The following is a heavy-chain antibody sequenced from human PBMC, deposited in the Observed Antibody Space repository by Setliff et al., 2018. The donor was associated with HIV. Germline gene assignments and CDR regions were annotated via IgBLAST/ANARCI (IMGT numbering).Heavy chain of an antibody. Sequence: ASVKVSCKAAGYTFSGFYLDWVRQAPGQGLEWIGRINPKSGGTQYAQKFQGRVTMARDVSISTFYMQLTRLRSDDTAVYYCARGYCTNGFCQSFDYWGQGTLVTVSS. CDR2: INPKSGGT. CDR1: GYTFSGFY. CDR3: ARGYCTNGFCQSFDY. J-gene: IGHJ4*02. D-gene: IGHD2-8*01. V-gene: IGHV1-2*06.